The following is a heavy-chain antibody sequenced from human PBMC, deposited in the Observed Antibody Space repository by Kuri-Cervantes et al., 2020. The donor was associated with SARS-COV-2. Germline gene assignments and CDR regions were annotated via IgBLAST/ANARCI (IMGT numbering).Heavy chain of an antibody. Sequence: GESLMFCCAASGFTFSSYSMNWVRQAPGKGLEWVSSISSSSSYIYYADSVKGRFTISRDKSKKTLYLQMNSLRAADTAVYYCARLGGYDPYNWFDPWGQGTLVTVSS. CDR2: ISSSSSYI. CDR1: GFTFSSYS. J-gene: IGHJ5*02. V-gene: IGHV3-21*04. D-gene: IGHD1-26*01. CDR3: ARLGGYDPYNWFDP.